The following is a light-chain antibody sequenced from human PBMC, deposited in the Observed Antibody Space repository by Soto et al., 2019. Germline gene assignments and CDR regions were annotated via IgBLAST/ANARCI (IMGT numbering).Light chain of an antibody. CDR3: QSYDSSLSGSV. V-gene: IGLV1-40*01. CDR2: GNS. CDR1: SSNIGAGYD. J-gene: IGLJ3*02. Sequence: QPVLTQPPSVSGAPGQRVTISCTGSSSNIGAGYDVNWYQQLPGTAPKLPIYGNSNRPSGVPDRFSGSKSGTSASLAITGLQAEDEADYYCQSYDSSLSGSVFGGGTQLTVL.